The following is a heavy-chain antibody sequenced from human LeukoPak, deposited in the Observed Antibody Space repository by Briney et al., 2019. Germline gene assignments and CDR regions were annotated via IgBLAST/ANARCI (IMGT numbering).Heavy chain of an antibody. CDR1: GGSISSGGYY. CDR3: ARDRPVTGANWFDP. Sequence: SQTLSLTCTVSGGSISSGGYYWSWIRQYPGKGLEWIGYIYYSGSTYYNPSLKSRVTISVDTSKNQFSLKLSSVTAADTAVYYCARDRPVTGANWFDPWGQGTLVTVSS. D-gene: IGHD4-11*01. J-gene: IGHJ5*02. CDR2: IYYSGST. V-gene: IGHV4-31*03.